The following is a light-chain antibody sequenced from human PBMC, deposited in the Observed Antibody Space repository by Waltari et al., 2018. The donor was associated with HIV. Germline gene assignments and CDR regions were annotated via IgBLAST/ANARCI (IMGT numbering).Light chain of an antibody. J-gene: IGLJ3*02. Sequence: HSALTQPASVSGSTGQSITISCTGTSSDVGGYNYVSWYQQHPGKAPKLMIYDVTKRPSGVSNRFSGAKSGNTASLTISGLQAEDEADYYCCSYAGSSIPVVFGGGTKLTVL. CDR1: SSDVGGYNY. CDR2: DVT. V-gene: IGLV2-23*02. CDR3: CSYAGSSIPVV.